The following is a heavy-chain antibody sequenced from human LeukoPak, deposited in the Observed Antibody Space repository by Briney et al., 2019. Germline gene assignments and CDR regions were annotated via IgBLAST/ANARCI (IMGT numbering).Heavy chain of an antibody. Sequence: SETLSLTCTVSGGSISSSSYYWGWIRQPPGKGLEWIGSIYYSGSTYYNPSLKSRVTISVDTSKNQFSLKLSSVTAADTAVYYCAKGILLWFGELPTGFDYWGQGTLVTVSS. CDR3: AKGILLWFGELPTGFDY. D-gene: IGHD3-10*01. J-gene: IGHJ4*02. V-gene: IGHV4-39*07. CDR1: GGSISSSSYY. CDR2: IYYSGST.